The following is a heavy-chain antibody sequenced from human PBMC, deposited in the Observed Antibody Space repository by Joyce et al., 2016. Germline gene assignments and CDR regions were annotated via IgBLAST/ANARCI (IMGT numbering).Heavy chain of an antibody. Sequence: EVQLVQSGAEVKKPGESLKISCKGSGYSFTNYWFGGVRQMPGQGLEWMGIRYPGDWDTSSSPPFHGKVTISADKSISTAYLQWSSLKASDTAMYYCARTSYSNYINWFDPWGQGTLVTVSS. D-gene: IGHD4-11*01. V-gene: IGHV5-51*01. CDR3: ARTSYSNYINWFDP. CDR1: GYSFTNYW. CDR2: RYPGDWDT. J-gene: IGHJ5*02.